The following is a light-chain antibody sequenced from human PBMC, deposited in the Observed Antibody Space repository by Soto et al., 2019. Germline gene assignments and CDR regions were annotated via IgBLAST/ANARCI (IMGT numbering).Light chain of an antibody. Sequence: EIVLTQSPGTLSLSPGGRATLSCRASQSVSSSYLAWYQRKPGQAPRLLIYGASSRATGIPDRFSGSGSGTDFTLTISRLEPEDFAVYYCQQYGSSRITFGQGTRLEMK. V-gene: IGKV3-20*01. CDR2: GAS. CDR3: QQYGSSRIT. J-gene: IGKJ5*01. CDR1: QSVSSSY.